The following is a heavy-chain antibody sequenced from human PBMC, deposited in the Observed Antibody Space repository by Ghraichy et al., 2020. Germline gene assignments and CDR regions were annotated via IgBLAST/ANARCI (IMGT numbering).Heavy chain of an antibody. CDR3: ARLYCTRTTCSIDF. CDR1: GGSVSSSSNY. Sequence: GSLRLSCTVSGGSVSSSSNYWSWIRQPPGKGLEWIGYISYTGRTNYNPSLKSRVTISADTSKNQFSLKLSSVTAADTAVYYCARLYCTRTTCSIDFWGQGTLVTVSS. J-gene: IGHJ4*02. V-gene: IGHV4-61*01. D-gene: IGHD2/OR15-2a*01. CDR2: ISYTGRT.